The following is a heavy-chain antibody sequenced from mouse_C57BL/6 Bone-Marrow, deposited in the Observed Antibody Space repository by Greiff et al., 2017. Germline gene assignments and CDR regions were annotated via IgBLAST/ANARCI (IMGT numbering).Heavy chain of an antibody. D-gene: IGHD3-2*02. J-gene: IGHJ1*03. CDR2: ISYDGSN. CDR1: GYSITSGYY. V-gene: IGHV3-6*01. Sequence: ESGPGLVKPSQSLSLTCSVTGYSITSGYYWNWIRQFPGNKLEWMGYISYDGSNNYNPSLKNRISITRDTSKNQFFLKLNSVTTEDTATYYCARGTAQATYTYWYFDVWGTGTTVTVSS. CDR3: ARGTAQATYTYWYFDV.